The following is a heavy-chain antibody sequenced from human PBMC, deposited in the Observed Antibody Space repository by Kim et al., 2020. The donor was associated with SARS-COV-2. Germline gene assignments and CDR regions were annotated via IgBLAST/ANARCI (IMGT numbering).Heavy chain of an antibody. Sequence: SETLSLTCAVSGGSISSSNWWSWVRQPPGKGLEWIGEIYHSGSTNYNPSLKSRVTISVDKSKNQFSLKLSSVTAADTAVYYCARDAYCSSTSCPIFYWGQGTLVTVSS. V-gene: IGHV4-4*02. CDR3: ARDAYCSSTSCPIFY. CDR1: GGSISSSNW. CDR2: IYHSGST. D-gene: IGHD2-2*01. J-gene: IGHJ4*02.